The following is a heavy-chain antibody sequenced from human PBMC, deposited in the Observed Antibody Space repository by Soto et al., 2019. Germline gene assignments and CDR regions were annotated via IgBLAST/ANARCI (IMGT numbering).Heavy chain of an antibody. V-gene: IGHV4-31*03. J-gene: IGHJ1*01. CDR3: ARALGYCSGGSCYQGAEYFQH. D-gene: IGHD2-15*01. Sequence: QVQLQESGPGLVKPSQTLSLPCTVSGGSISSGGYYWSWIRQHPGKGLEWIGCIYYSGSTYDNPSLQSRVTLSVDTSKNQFSLKLSSVTAADTAVYYCARALGYCSGGSCYQGAEYFQHWGEGTLVTVSS. CDR2: IYYSGST. CDR1: GGSISSGGYY.